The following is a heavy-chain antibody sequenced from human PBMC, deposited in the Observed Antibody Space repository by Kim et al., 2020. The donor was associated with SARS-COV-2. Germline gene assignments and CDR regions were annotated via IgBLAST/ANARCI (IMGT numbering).Heavy chain of an antibody. V-gene: IGHV4-34*01. Sequence: SETLSLTCAVYGGSFSGYYWSWIRQPPGKGLEWIGEINHSGSTNYNPSLKSRVTISVDTSKNQFSLKLSSVTAADTAVYYCARGNIRYSRNRGFWYFDLWGRGTLVTVSS. CDR2: INHSGST. D-gene: IGHD3-9*01. CDR1: GGSFSGYY. CDR3: ARGNIRYSRNRGFWYFDL. J-gene: IGHJ2*01.